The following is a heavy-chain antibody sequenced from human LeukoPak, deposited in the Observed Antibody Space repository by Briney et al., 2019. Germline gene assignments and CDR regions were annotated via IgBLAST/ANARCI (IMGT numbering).Heavy chain of an antibody. D-gene: IGHD4/OR15-4a*01. J-gene: IGHJ3*02. CDR2: IYHSGST. Sequence: PSETLSLTCAVSGGSISSSNWWSWVRQPPGKGLEWIGEIYHSGSTNYNPSLKSRVTISVDRSKNQFSLKLSSVTAADTAVYYCARDREGYGAVRNAFDIWGQGTMVTVSS. CDR3: ARDREGYGAVRNAFDI. CDR1: GGSISSSNW. V-gene: IGHV4-4*02.